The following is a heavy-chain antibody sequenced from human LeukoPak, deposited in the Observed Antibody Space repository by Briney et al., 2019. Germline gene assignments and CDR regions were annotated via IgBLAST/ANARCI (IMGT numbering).Heavy chain of an antibody. V-gene: IGHV4-59*06. D-gene: IGHD3-3*01. CDR3: ARAGRFLEWLFLNDY. CDR1: GGSISSYY. CDR2: IYYSGST. J-gene: IGHJ4*02. Sequence: PSETLSLTCTVSGGSISSYYWSWIRQHPGKGLEWIGYIYYSGSTYYNPSLKSRVTISVDTSKNQFSLKLSSVTAADTAVYYCARAGRFLEWLFLNDYWGQGTLVTVSS.